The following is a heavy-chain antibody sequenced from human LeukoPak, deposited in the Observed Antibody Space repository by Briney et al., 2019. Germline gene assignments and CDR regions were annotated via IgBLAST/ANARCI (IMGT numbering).Heavy chain of an antibody. V-gene: IGHV4-39*01. CDR3: ARPISSSWYGGFDY. D-gene: IGHD6-13*01. J-gene: IGHJ4*02. Sequence: SETLSLTCTVSGGSINNNNYYWGWIRQPPGKGLEWIGSIYYRGNSYYNPSLKSRVTISVHTSKNQFSLKLSSVTAADTAVHYCARPISSSWYGGFDYWGQGTLVTVSS. CDR1: GGSINNNNYY. CDR2: IYYRGNS.